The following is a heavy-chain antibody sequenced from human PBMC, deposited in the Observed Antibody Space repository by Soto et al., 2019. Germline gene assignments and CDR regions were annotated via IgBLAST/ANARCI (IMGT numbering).Heavy chain of an antibody. Sequence: QVQLQESGPGLVKPSETLSLTCTVSGGSISSYYWSWIRQPPGKGLEWIGYIYYSGSTYYNPSLKSRVTISVDTSKNQFSLKLSSVTAADTAVYYCARVGKGYCSSTSCYSPFDPWGQGTLVTVSS. V-gene: IGHV4-59*12. CDR2: IYYSGST. CDR1: GGSISSYY. D-gene: IGHD2-2*01. CDR3: ARVGKGYCSSTSCYSPFDP. J-gene: IGHJ5*02.